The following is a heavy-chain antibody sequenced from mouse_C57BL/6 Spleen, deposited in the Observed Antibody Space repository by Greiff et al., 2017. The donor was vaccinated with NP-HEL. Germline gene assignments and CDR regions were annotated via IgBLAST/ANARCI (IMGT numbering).Heavy chain of an antibody. CDR1: GYTFTDYN. V-gene: IGHV1-22*01. CDR3: ARYYYDYEEGFAY. CDR2: INPNNGGT. J-gene: IGHJ3*01. Sequence: EVQLQQSGPELVKPGASVKMSCKASGYTFTDYNMHWVKQSHGKSLEWIGYINPNNGGTSYNQKFKGKATLTVNKSSSTAYMELRSLTSEDSAVYYCARYYYDYEEGFAYWGQGTLVTVSA. D-gene: IGHD2-4*01.